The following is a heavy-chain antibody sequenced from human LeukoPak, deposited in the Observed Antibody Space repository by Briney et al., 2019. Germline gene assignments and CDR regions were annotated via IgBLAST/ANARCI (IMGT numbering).Heavy chain of an antibody. CDR2: ISSSSSPI. CDR3: ARSDCSSTSCSSYYYYYMDV. J-gene: IGHJ6*03. V-gene: IGHV3-48*01. Sequence: GGSLRLSCAASGFTFSTYFMSWVRQAPGKGLEWVSYISSSSSPIYYADSVKGRFTISRDNAKNSLYLQMNSLRAEDTAVYYCARSDCSSTSCSSYYYYYMDVWGKGTTVTVSS. D-gene: IGHD2-2*01. CDR1: GFTFSTYF.